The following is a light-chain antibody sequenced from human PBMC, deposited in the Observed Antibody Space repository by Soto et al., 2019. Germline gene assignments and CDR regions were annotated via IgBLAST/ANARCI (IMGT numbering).Light chain of an antibody. Sequence: IVMTQSPATLSVSPWERATLSCRASQSVSSNLAWYQQKPGQTPRLLISGASNRATGIPARFSGSGSGTDFTLTISSLEPEDFAVYYCQQRSNWPPITFGQGTRLEIK. CDR1: QSVSSN. J-gene: IGKJ5*01. CDR3: QQRSNWPPIT. CDR2: GAS. V-gene: IGKV3-11*01.